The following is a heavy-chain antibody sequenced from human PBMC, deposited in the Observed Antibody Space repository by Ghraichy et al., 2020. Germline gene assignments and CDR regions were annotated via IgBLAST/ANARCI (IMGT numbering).Heavy chain of an antibody. CDR2: IKQDGSEK. J-gene: IGHJ4*02. Sequence: LSLTCAASGFTFSSYWMSWVRQAPGKGLEWVANIKQDGSEKYYVDSVKGRFTISRDNAKNSLYLQMNSLRAEDTAVYYCAREGPYCSGGSCYSADYWGQGTLVTVSS. CDR3: AREGPYCSGGSCYSADY. D-gene: IGHD2-15*01. CDR1: GFTFSSYW. V-gene: IGHV3-7*01.